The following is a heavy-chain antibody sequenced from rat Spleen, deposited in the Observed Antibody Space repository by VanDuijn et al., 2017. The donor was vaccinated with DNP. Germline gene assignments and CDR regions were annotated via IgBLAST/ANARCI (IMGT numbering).Heavy chain of an antibody. CDR1: GFIFSNYW. Sequence: EVQLVESGGGPAQPGRSLKLSCVASGFIFSNYWMTWIRQAPGKGLEWVASISNTGDNTYYSDSVKGRFIISRNNAKNTQYLQMDSLRSEDTATYFCARGGHGGFDHWGQGVMVTVSS. V-gene: IGHV5-31*01. CDR3: ARGGHGGFDH. CDR2: ISNTGDNT. D-gene: IGHD4-1*01. J-gene: IGHJ2*01.